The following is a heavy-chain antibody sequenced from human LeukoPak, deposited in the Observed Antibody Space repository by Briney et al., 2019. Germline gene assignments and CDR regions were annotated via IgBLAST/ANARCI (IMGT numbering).Heavy chain of an antibody. V-gene: IGHV4-39*07. Sequence: SETLSLTCTVSGVSISSSSYYWGWIRQPPEKGLEWIGSRYYSGSTYYNPSLKSRVTISVDTAKNQFSLKLSSVTAADTAVYYCARDRPPPSDYYGSGSYRPGANWYDPWGQGTLVTVSS. CDR2: RYYSGST. J-gene: IGHJ5*02. CDR1: GVSISSSSYY. D-gene: IGHD3-10*01. CDR3: ARDRPPPSDYYGSGSYRPGANWYDP.